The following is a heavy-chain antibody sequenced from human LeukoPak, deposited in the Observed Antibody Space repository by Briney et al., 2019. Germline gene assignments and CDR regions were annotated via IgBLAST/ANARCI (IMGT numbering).Heavy chain of an antibody. V-gene: IGHV3-48*01. CDR3: ARDTAQTYCSGGSCYHKSGGFDY. J-gene: IGHJ4*02. Sequence: PGGSLRLSCAASGFTFSSYGMTWVRQAPGKGLEWVSYISSSSSTIYYADSVKGRFTISRDNAKNSLYLQLNSLRAEDTAVYYCARDTAQTYCSGGSCYHKSGGFDYWGQGTLVTVSS. CDR2: ISSSSSTI. CDR1: GFTFSSYG. D-gene: IGHD2-15*01.